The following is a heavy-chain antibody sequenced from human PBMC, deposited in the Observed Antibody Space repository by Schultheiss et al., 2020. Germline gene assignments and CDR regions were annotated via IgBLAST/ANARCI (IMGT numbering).Heavy chain of an antibody. Sequence: GGSLRLSCAASGFTFSSYDMHWVRQATGKGLEWVSAIGTAGDTYYPGSVKGRFTISRENAKNSLYLQMNSLRAGDTAVYYCASPYIVLMVYAMVLYYYGMDVWGQGTTVTVSS. CDR1: GFTFSSYD. J-gene: IGHJ6*02. CDR2: IGTAGDT. CDR3: ASPYIVLMVYAMVLYYYGMDV. V-gene: IGHV3-13*01. D-gene: IGHD2-8*01.